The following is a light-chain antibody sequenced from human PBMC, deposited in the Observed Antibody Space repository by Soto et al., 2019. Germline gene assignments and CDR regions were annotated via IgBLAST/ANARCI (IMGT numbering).Light chain of an antibody. J-gene: IGKJ1*01. CDR3: QQYSGWPWT. V-gene: IGKV3-15*01. CDR2: GAS. CDR1: QAIGQK. Sequence: EIVLAQSPATLSVTPGERITLSCRASQAIGQKLAWYLQRPGQAPRLLMYGASTRATDIPATFSGSVSGTEFTLTITGLQSEDLGVYYCQQYSGWPWTFGRGTKVDI.